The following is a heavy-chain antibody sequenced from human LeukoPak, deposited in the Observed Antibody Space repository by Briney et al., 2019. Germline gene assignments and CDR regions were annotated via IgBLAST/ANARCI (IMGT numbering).Heavy chain of an antibody. V-gene: IGHV5-51*01. D-gene: IGHD2-15*01. CDR3: ARQIQGPRGCSGYICYSVPFDH. J-gene: IGHJ4*02. CDR2: IYPGDSDT. Sequence: GESLKISCKGSGYNFTNYWIGWVRHMPGKGLEWMGIIYPGDSDTRYNPSFEGQVIISADKSMSNAYLQWSSLKASDTAMYYCARQIQGPRGCSGYICYSVPFDHWGQGTLVTVSS. CDR1: GYNFTNYW.